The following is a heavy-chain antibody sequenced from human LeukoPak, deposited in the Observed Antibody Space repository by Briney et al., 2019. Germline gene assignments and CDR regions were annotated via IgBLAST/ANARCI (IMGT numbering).Heavy chain of an antibody. CDR2: IYHSGST. Sequence: SGTLSLTCAVSGAPISSNNWWWSWVRQPRGKGLEWIGEIYHSGSTNYNPSLKSRVTMSVDKSKNQFSLKLSSVTAADTAVYYCASAEPRGIIWYPYWGQGTLVTVSS. CDR3: ASAEPRGIIWYPY. D-gene: IGHD6-13*01. J-gene: IGHJ4*02. V-gene: IGHV4-4*02. CDR1: GAPISSNNW.